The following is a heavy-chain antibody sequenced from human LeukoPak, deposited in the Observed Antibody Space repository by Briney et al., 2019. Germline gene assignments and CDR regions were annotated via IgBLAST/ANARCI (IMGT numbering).Heavy chain of an antibody. CDR3: ARDGSYDFWSGYYSFDY. CDR1: GGSISSSSYY. D-gene: IGHD3-3*01. V-gene: IGHV4-39*07. CDR2: IYYSGST. J-gene: IGHJ4*02. Sequence: SETLSLTCTVSGGSISSSSYYWGWIRQPPGKGLEWIGSIYYSGSTYYNPSLKSRVTISVDTSKNQFSLKLSSVTAADTAVYYCARDGSYDFWSGYYSFDYWGQGTLVTVSS.